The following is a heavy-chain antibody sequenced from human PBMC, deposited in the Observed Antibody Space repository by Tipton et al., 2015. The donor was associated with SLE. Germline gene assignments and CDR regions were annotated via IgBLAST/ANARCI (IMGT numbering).Heavy chain of an antibody. CDR1: GFTFSSYW. Sequence: GSLRLSCAASGFTFSSYWMSWVRQAPGKGLEWVANIKQDGSEKYYVDSVKGRFTISRDNAKNSLYLQMNSLRAEDTAVYYCARAMYEWESTLDYWGQGTLVTVSS. J-gene: IGHJ4*02. V-gene: IGHV3-7*01. CDR3: ARAMYEWESTLDY. CDR2: IKQDGSEK. D-gene: IGHD1-26*01.